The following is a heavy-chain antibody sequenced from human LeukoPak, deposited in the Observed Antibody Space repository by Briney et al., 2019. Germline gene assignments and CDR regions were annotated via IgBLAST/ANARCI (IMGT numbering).Heavy chain of an antibody. CDR3: ARDLWDATGF. CDR2: IYSGGST. CDR1: GFTVNSNY. J-gene: IGHJ4*02. V-gene: IGHV3-66*02. Sequence: QTGGSLRLSCAASGFTVNSNYMSWVRQAPGKGLEWVSVIYSGGSTYYADSVEGRFTISRDISKSTLYLQMNSLRPEDTAVYYCARDLWDATGFWGRGTLVTVSS. D-gene: IGHD3-3*01.